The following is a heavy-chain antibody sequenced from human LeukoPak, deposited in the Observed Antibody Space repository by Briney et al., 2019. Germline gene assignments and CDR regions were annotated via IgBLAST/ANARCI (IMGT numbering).Heavy chain of an antibody. J-gene: IGHJ4*02. CDR2: ISAYNGNT. CDR3: ARDRQTFYDYVGGNYRFYVDY. D-gene: IGHD3-16*02. Sequence: RASVKVSCKASGYTFTSYGISWVRQAPGQGLEWMGWISAYNGNTNYAQKLQGRVTMTTDTSTSTAYMELRSLRSDDTAVYYCARDRQTFYDYVGGNYRFYVDYWGQGTLVTVSS. V-gene: IGHV1-18*01. CDR1: GYTFTSYG.